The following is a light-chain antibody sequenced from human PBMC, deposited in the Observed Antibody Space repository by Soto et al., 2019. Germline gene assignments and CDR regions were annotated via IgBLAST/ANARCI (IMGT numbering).Light chain of an antibody. Sequence: AIRMTQSPSSLSASTGDKVTITCRASQDISSYLAWYQQKPGKAPNLLIYAASTLQSGVPSRFSGSGSGTDFTLTISCLQSEDFASYYCQEYYSRPTFGQGTRLEIK. CDR1: QDISSY. CDR3: QEYYSRPT. V-gene: IGKV1-8*01. CDR2: AAS. J-gene: IGKJ5*01.